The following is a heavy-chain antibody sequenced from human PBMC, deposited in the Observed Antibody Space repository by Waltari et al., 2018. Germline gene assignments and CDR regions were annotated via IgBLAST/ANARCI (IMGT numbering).Heavy chain of an antibody. Sequence: EAQLVETGGGLVKPGGSLRLSCLSSGFTFSRFVMNWVRQATGKGPERVVSISDGSGYRSYGDSVKGRFTISRDNSKNLLYLEMNNLRVEDTATYYCARHYGDAFDLWGQGTRVTVSA. CDR3: ARHYGDAFDL. CDR1: GFTFSRFV. V-gene: IGHV3-21*02. J-gene: IGHJ3*01. D-gene: IGHD3-16*01. CDR2: ISDGSGYR.